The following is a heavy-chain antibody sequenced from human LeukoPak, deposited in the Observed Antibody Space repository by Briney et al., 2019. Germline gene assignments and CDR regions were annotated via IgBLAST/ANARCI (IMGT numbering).Heavy chain of an antibody. CDR2: INPNSGAT. CDR1: GYTFTGYY. D-gene: IGHD3-9*01. Sequence: EASVKLSCKPSGYTFTGYYIHWVGQAPGQGLEWMGWINPNSGATNYAQKFQGRVAMTRDTSISTAYMALSGLTYDDAAVYHCARGITISGSGMFDYWGQGTLVTVSS. V-gene: IGHV1-2*02. CDR3: ARGITISGSGMFDY. J-gene: IGHJ4*02.